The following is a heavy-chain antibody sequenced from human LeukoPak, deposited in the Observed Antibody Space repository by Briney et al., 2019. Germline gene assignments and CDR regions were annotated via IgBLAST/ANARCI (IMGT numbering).Heavy chain of an antibody. J-gene: IGHJ4*02. CDR3: ARVLGGIAVAGLYVYPYSFDY. CDR2: ISAYNGNT. Sequence: ASVKVSCKASGYTFTSYGISWVRQAPGQGLEWMGWISAYNGNTNYAQKLQGGVTMTTDTSTSTAYMELRSLRSDDTAVYYCARVLGGIAVAGLYVYPYSFDYWGQGTLVTVSS. D-gene: IGHD6-19*01. CDR1: GYTFTSYG. V-gene: IGHV1-18*04.